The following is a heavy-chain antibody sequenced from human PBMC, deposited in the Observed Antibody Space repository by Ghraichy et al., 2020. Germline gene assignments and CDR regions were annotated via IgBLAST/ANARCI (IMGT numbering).Heavy chain of an antibody. V-gene: IGHV3-21*01. J-gene: IGHJ3*02. CDR1: GFTFSSYS. CDR3: ARNRNWYCSGTSCPDAFDI. CDR2: ISSSSSYI. D-gene: IGHD2-2*01. Sequence: LTCAASGFTFSSYSMNWVRQAPGKGLEWVSSISSSSSYIYYVDSVKGRFTISRDNAKNSLYLQMNSLRAGDTAVYYCARNRNWYCSGTSCPDAFDIWGQGTMVTVSS.